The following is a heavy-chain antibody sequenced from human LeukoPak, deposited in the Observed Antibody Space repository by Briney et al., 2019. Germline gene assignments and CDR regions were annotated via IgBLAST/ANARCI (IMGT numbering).Heavy chain of an antibody. J-gene: IGHJ4*02. CDR1: VGSISSSSYY. Sequence: SETLSLTYTVSVGSISSSSYYWGWIRQPPGKGLEWIGTIYYSESTFSNPSFRSRVTISVDTSQNQFSLKLSSVTAADTAVYYCARRLRRTHSFDYGGQGTLVTVSS. V-gene: IGHV4-39*01. CDR2: IYYSEST. CDR3: ARRLRRTHSFDY. D-gene: IGHD1/OR15-1a*01.